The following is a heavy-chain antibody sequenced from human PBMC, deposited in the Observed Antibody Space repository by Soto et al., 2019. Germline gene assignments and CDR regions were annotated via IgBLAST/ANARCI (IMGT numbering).Heavy chain of an antibody. J-gene: IGHJ2*01. CDR3: ASERKNFYDCSGYYHDGYFDL. CDR2: ISAYNGNT. Sequence: GSVKVSCEASVYTFTIYGINWVRQAPGQGLEWMGWISAYNGNTNYAQKLQGRVTMTTDTSTSTAYMELRSLRSDDTAVYYCASERKNFYDCSGYYHDGYFDLWGRGTLVPVSS. V-gene: IGHV1-18*01. D-gene: IGHD3-22*01. CDR1: VYTFTIYG.